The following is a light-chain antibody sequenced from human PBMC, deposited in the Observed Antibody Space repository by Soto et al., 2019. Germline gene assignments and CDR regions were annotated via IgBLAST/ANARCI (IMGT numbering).Light chain of an antibody. CDR3: LQHNNYPRV. CDR2: AAS. Sequence: DIQMTQSPSSLSASIGDRVTITCRASQGIGKDLGWYQQKPGEAPRRLIYAASSLQSGVPSRFSVSGSGTEFTLTISSLQPDDFATYYCLQHNNYPRVFGQGTKVEVK. V-gene: IGKV1-17*01. CDR1: QGIGKD. J-gene: IGKJ1*01.